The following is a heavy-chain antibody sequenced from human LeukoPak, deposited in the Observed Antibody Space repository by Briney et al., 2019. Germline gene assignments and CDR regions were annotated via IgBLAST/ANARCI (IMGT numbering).Heavy chain of an antibody. CDR3: ARQLIVVVPAALPHFDY. V-gene: IGHV4-39*01. CDR2: IYYSGST. Sequence: KPSETLSLTCTVSGGSISSSSYYWGWIRQPPGKGLEWIGSIYYSGSTYYNPSLKSRVTISVDTSKNQFSLKLSSVTAADTAVYYRARQLIVVVPAALPHFDYWGQGTLVTVSS. J-gene: IGHJ4*02. CDR1: GGSISSSSYY. D-gene: IGHD2-2*01.